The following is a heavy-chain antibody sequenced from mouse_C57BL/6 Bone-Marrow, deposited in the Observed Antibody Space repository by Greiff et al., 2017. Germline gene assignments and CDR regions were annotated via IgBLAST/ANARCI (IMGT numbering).Heavy chain of an antibody. Sequence: VQLQQPGTELVKPGASVKLSCKASGYTFTSYWMHWVKQRPGQGLEWIGNIIPSNGGTNYNEKFKSKATLTVDKSSSTAYMQLSSLPSEVSAFYCCASDGNFDWVAYWGQGTLVTVSA. D-gene: IGHD2-1*01. V-gene: IGHV1-53*01. J-gene: IGHJ3*01. CDR3: ASDGNFDWVAY. CDR1: GYTFTSYW. CDR2: IIPSNGGT.